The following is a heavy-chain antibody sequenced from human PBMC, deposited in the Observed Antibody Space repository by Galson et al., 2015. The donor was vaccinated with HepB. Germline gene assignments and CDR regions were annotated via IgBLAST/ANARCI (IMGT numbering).Heavy chain of an antibody. J-gene: IGHJ3*02. Sequence: SVKVSCKASGYTFTNYAIHWVRQAPGQRLEWMGWINVGNGNTKYSQRFQGRVTITRDTSAGTAYLELSSLRSEDTSVFYCARMGTGANDPFDIWGQGTLVTVSS. V-gene: IGHV1-3*01. CDR2: INVGNGNT. CDR3: ARMGTGANDPFDI. D-gene: IGHD4/OR15-4a*01. CDR1: GYTFTNYA.